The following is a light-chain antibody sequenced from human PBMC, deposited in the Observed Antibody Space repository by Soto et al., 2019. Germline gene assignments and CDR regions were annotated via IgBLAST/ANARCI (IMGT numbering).Light chain of an antibody. V-gene: IGKV1-13*02. CDR1: QGISTL. CDR3: QHFKSFPIT. Sequence: ALQLTQSPSSLSASVGDRVTITCRASQGISTLLAWYQQKPGKAPKVLIYESSLLQSGVPSRFSGSGSGTDFTLTISSLQPEDFAIYYCQHFKSFPITFGQGTRLEIK. J-gene: IGKJ5*01. CDR2: ESS.